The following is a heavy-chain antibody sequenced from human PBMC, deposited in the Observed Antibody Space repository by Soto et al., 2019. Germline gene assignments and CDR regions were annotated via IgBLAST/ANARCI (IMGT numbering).Heavy chain of an antibody. CDR1: GFTFSSYA. J-gene: IGHJ4*02. CDR2: ISGSGGST. D-gene: IGHD3-3*01. CDR3: STPTIFGVGLFDY. Sequence: GSLRLSCAASGFTFSSYAMSWVRQAPGKGLEWVSAISGSGGSTYYADSVKGRFTISRDNSKNTLYLQMNSLRAEDTAVYYCSTPTIFGVGLFDYWGQGTLVTVSS. V-gene: IGHV3-23*01.